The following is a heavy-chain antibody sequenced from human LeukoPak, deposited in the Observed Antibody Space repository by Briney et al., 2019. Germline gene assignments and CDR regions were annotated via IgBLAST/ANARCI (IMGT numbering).Heavy chain of an antibody. V-gene: IGHV4-59*08. J-gene: IGHJ4*02. CDR2: ISYSGST. Sequence: PSETLSLTCAVSGGSISTYHWSWIRQPPGKGLEWIGYISYSGSTNYNPSLKSRVTISVDTSKSRFSLKLSSVTAADTAVYYCARHLDYYGSGSYEYWGQGTLVTVSS. CDR1: GGSISTYH. D-gene: IGHD3-10*01. CDR3: ARHLDYYGSGSYEY.